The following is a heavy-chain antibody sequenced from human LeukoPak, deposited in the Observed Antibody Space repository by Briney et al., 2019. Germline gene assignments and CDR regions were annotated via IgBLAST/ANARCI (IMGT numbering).Heavy chain of an antibody. CDR3: ARDPPTDDSSGYYLDY. CDR2: ISNSSSYI. CDR1: GFTFSSYS. V-gene: IGHV3-21*01. J-gene: IGHJ4*02. Sequence: GGSLRLSCAASGFTFSSYSMNWVRQAPGKGLEWVSSISNSSSYIYYADSVKGRFTISRDNSKNTLYLQMNSLRAEDTAVYYCARDPPTDDSSGYYLDYWGQGTLVTVSS. D-gene: IGHD3-22*01.